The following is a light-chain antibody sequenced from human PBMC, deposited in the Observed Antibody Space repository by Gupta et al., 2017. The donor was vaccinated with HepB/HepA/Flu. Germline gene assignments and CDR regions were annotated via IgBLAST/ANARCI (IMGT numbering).Light chain of an antibody. V-gene: IGLV1-44*01. CDR1: SSNIGSNT. CDR2: SNN. CDR3: AEWDDSLNGPV. Sequence: QSVLTQPPSASGTPGQRVTISCSGSSSNIGSNTVNWYQQLPGTAPKRLIYSNNQRPSGVPDRFSGSKAGTYASLDTRGVQSEEEADDYCAEWDDSLNGPVFGGGTKLTVL. J-gene: IGLJ3*02.